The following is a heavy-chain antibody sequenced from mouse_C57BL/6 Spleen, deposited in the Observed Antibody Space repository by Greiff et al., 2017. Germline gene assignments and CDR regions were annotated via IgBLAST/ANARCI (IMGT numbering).Heavy chain of an antibody. CDR3: TRDDGYYAMDY. Sequence: EVQLVESGEGLVKPGGSLKLSCAASGFTFSSYAMSWVRQTPEKRLEWVAYISSGGDYIDYADTVKGRITISRDNARNTLYLQMSSLKSEDTARYYCTRDDGYYAMDYWGQGTSVTVSS. J-gene: IGHJ4*01. CDR2: ISSGGDYI. D-gene: IGHD2-3*01. V-gene: IGHV5-9-1*02. CDR1: GFTFSSYA.